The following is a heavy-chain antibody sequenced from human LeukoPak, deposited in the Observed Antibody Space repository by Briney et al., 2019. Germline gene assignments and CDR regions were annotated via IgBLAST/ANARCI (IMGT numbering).Heavy chain of an antibody. Sequence: GRSLRLSCAASGFTFSSCGMHWVRQAPGKGLEWVAVISYDGSNKYYADSVKGRFTISRDNSKNTLYLQMNSLRAEDTAVYYCAKESIVVVLDYWGQGTLVTVSS. CDR3: AKESIVVVLDY. CDR2: ISYDGSNK. J-gene: IGHJ4*02. D-gene: IGHD3-22*01. CDR1: GFTFSSCG. V-gene: IGHV3-30*18.